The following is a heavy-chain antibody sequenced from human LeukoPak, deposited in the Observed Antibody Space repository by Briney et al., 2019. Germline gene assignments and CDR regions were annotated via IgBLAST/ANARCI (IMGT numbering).Heavy chain of an antibody. Sequence: GGSLRLSCAASGFSFSTYWMNWVRQPPGKGLEWVANIMRDGSEKYYVDSVKGRFTISRDNAKNSLYLQMNSLRAEDTAVYYCARDPSRGYSYGYADYWGQRSLVTVSS. V-gene: IGHV3-7*01. J-gene: IGHJ4*02. CDR2: IMRDGSEK. D-gene: IGHD5-18*01. CDR1: GFSFSTYW. CDR3: ARDPSRGYSYGYADY.